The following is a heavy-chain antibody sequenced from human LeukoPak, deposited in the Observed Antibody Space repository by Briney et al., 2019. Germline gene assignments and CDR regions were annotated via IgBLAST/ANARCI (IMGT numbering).Heavy chain of an antibody. CDR1: GFTFSSYA. CDR2: ISGSGGST. J-gene: IGHJ4*02. Sequence: GGSLRLSCAASGFTFSSYAMSWVRQAPGKGLEWVSAISGSGGSTYYADSVKGRFTISRDNSKNTLYLQMNRLRAEDTAVYYCAKDYYDSSGYYYFDYWGQGTLVTVSS. V-gene: IGHV3-23*01. CDR3: AKDYYDSSGYYYFDY. D-gene: IGHD3-22*01.